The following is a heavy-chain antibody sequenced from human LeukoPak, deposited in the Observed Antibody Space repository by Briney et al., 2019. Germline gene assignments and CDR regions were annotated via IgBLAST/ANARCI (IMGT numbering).Heavy chain of an antibody. CDR1: GFTFSSYG. Sequence: PGGSLRLSCAASGFTFSSYGMHWVPQAPGKGLEWVALIRYDGSNKYYADSVKGRFTISRDNSKNTLYLQMNSLRAEDTAVYYCANAGYQQQLVQDYYYYMDVWGKGTTVTVSS. D-gene: IGHD6-13*01. CDR2: IRYDGSNK. V-gene: IGHV3-30*02. CDR3: ANAGYQQQLVQDYYYYMDV. J-gene: IGHJ6*03.